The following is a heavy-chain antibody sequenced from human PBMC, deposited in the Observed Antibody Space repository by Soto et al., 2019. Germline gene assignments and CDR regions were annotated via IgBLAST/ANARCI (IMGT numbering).Heavy chain of an antibody. D-gene: IGHD2-21*02. CDR2: IIPIFGTA. CDR3: ARDRRLLFRAFDI. J-gene: IGHJ3*02. CDR1: GGTFSSYA. Sequence: SVKVSCKASGGTFSSYAISWVRQAPGQGLEWMGGIIPIFGTANYAQKFQGGVTITADESTSTAYMELSSLRSEDTAVYYCARDRRLLFRAFDIWGQGTMVTVSS. V-gene: IGHV1-69*13.